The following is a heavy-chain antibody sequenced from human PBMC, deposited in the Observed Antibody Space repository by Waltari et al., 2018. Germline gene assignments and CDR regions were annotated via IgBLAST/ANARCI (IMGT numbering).Heavy chain of an antibody. V-gene: IGHV4-4*01. CDR1: GGSISSSNW. Sequence: QVQLQESGPGLVKPSGTLSLTCAVSGGSISSSNWWSWVRQPPGKGLEWIGERYLSGSTNYNPSRYRRVTISVDKSKNQFSLKLSSGTAADTAVYCCARSGEELELRSAFDIWGQGTMVTVSS. J-gene: IGHJ3*02. CDR3: ARSGEELELRSAFDI. D-gene: IGHD1-7*01. CDR2: RYLSGST.